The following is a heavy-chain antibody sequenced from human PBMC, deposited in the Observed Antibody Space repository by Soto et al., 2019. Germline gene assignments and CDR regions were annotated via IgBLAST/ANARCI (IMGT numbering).Heavy chain of an antibody. CDR1: GGSISSYY. J-gene: IGHJ3*01. CDR3: ARVWGGAFDF. V-gene: IGHV4-59*01. Sequence: PSGTLSLTCTVSGGSISSYYWSWIRQPPGKGLEWIGYIYYSGSTSYNPSLKSRVTISVDTSKNQFSLKLSSVTAADTAVYYCARVWGGAFDFWGQGTMVTVSS. CDR2: IYYSGST. D-gene: IGHD3-10*01.